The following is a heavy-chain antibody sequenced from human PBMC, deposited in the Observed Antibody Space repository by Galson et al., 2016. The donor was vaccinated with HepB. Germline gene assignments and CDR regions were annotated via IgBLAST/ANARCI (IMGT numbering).Heavy chain of an antibody. CDR1: GYNFASLW. CDR3: ARLLGRGSPDF. CDR2: IYPGDYDT. Sequence: QSGAEVKKPGESLKISCRGFGYNFASLWIAWVRQMPGKGLEWMGIIYPGDYDTSYSPSFEGQVTISVDKSFNTAYLQWSYLRASDTAMYYCARLLGRGSPDFWGQGTLVTASS. V-gene: IGHV5-51*01. J-gene: IGHJ4*01. D-gene: IGHD2-8*02.